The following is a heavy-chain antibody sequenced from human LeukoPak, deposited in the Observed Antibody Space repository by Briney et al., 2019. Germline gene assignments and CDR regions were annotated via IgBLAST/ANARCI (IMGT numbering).Heavy chain of an antibody. D-gene: IGHD5-18*01. J-gene: IGHJ4*02. V-gene: IGHV4-38-2*02. CDR2: IYHSGST. Sequence: PSETLSLTCTVSGYSITSGYYWGWIRQPPGKGLDWIGSIYHSGSTYYNASLKSRVTISVDTSKNQFSLKLSSVTAADTAVYYCARGYSYGYVDYWGQGTLVTVSS. CDR3: ARGYSYGYVDY. CDR1: GYSITSGYY.